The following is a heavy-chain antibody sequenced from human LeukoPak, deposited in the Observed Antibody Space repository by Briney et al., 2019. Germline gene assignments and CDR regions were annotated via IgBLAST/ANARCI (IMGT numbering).Heavy chain of an antibody. CDR2: IRSKAYGGTT. V-gene: IGHV3-49*04. D-gene: IGHD5-18*01. CDR1: GFTFGDYD. J-gene: IGHJ4*02. CDR3: TRVDTNNREEY. Sequence: GGSLRLSCTASGFTFGDYDMSWVRQAPGKGLEWVGFIRSKAYGGTTEYAASVKDRFTISRDDSKSIAYLQMNSLKTEDTAVYYCTRVDTNNREEYWGQGTLVTVSS.